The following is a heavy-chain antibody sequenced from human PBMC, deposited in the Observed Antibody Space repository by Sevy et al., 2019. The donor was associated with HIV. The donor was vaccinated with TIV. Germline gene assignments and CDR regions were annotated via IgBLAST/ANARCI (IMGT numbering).Heavy chain of an antibody. CDR1: GDSVSSNSAA. CDR3: ARVLKYYDFWSGYYKGFDY. D-gene: IGHD3-3*01. J-gene: IGHJ4*02. Sequence: SQTLSLTCAISGDSVSSNSAAWNWIRQSPSRGLEWLGRTYYRSKWYNDYAVSVKSRITIIPDTSKNQFSLQLNSVTPEDTAVYYCARVLKYYDFWSGYYKGFDYWGQGTLVTVSS. CDR2: TYYRSKWYN. V-gene: IGHV6-1*01.